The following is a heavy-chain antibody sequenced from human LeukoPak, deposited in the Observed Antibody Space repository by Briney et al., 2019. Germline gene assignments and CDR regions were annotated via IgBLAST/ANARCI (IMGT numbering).Heavy chain of an antibody. CDR3: ARDLGSERSPYDAFDI. J-gene: IGHJ3*02. Sequence: SVKVSCKASGGTFSSFAITWVRQAPGQGLEWMGGIIPIFGTADYAQKFQGRVTITADESTSTAYMELSSLRSEDTAVYYCARDLGSERSPYDAFDIWGQGTMVTVSS. CDR1: GGTFSSFA. CDR2: IIPIFGTA. V-gene: IGHV1-69*01. D-gene: IGHD3-10*01.